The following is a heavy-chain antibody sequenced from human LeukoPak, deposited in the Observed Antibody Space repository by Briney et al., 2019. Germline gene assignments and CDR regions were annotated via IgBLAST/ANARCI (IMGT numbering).Heavy chain of an antibody. J-gene: IGHJ5*02. V-gene: IGHV3-48*02. D-gene: IGHD4-23*01. CDR3: ARDSSGYGGNSGWFDP. CDR2: ISSSSSTI. Sequence: GGSLRLSCAASGFTFSSYSMNWVRQAPGKGLEWVSYISSSSSTIYYADSVKGRFTISRDNAKNSLYLQMNSLRDEDTAVYYCARDSSGYGGNSGWFDPWGQGTLVTVSS. CDR1: GFTFSSYS.